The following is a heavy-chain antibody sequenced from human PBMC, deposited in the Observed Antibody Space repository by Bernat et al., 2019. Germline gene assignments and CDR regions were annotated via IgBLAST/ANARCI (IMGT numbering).Heavy chain of an antibody. CDR2: INWNGGST. CDR3: ARGDYDSSGYSFDGEKYYFDY. CDR1: GFTFDDYG. J-gene: IGHJ4*02. D-gene: IGHD3-22*01. V-gene: IGHV3-20*04. Sequence: EVQLVESGGGVVRPWGSLRLSCAASGFTFDDYGMSWVRQAPGKGLEWVSGINWNGGSTGYADSVKGRFTISRDNAKNSLYLQMNSLRAEDTALYYCARGDYDSSGYSFDGEKYYFDYWGQGTLVTVSS.